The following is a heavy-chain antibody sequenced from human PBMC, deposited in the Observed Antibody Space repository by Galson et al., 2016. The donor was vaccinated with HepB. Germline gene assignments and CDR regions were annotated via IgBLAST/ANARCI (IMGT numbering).Heavy chain of an antibody. V-gene: IGHV1-69*06. CDR1: GGTFSSYA. CDR3: ARVDLQRGYSDGFDY. D-gene: IGHD5-18*01. Sequence: SVKVSCKASGGTFSSYAISWVRQAPGQGLEWMGGIIPIFGTANYAQKFQGRVTITADKSTSTAYMELSSLRSEDTAVYYCARVDLQRGYSDGFDYWGQGTLVTVSS. J-gene: IGHJ4*02. CDR2: IIPIFGTA.